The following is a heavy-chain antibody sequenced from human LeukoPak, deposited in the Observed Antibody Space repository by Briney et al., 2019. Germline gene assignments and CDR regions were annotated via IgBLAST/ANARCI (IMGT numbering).Heavy chain of an antibody. Sequence: GGCLRLSCAASGFTFSNYAMNWVRQAPGKGLEWVSTISISGGSTYYADSVKGRFTISRDNSKNTLYLQMNSLRAEDTAVYYCAKGATLNGGYDLDYWGQGTLVTVSS. J-gene: IGHJ4*02. D-gene: IGHD5-12*01. V-gene: IGHV3-23*01. CDR1: GFTFSNYA. CDR3: AKGATLNGGYDLDY. CDR2: ISISGGST.